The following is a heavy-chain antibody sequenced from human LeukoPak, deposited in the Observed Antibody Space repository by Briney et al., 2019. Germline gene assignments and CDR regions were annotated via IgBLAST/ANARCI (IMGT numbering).Heavy chain of an antibody. J-gene: IGHJ4*02. Sequence: PGGSLRLSCAASGFTFSSYGMHWVRQAPGEGLEGVAVIWYDGSNKYYADSVKGRFTISRDNSKNTLYLQMNSLRAEDTAVYYCARDHGPYYDFWSGYYGYWGQGTLVTVSS. CDR1: GFTFSSYG. CDR3: ARDHGPYYDFWSGYYGY. CDR2: IWYDGSNK. D-gene: IGHD3-3*01. V-gene: IGHV3-33*01.